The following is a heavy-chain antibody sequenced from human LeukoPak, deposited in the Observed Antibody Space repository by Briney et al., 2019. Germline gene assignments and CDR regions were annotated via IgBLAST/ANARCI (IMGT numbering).Heavy chain of an antibody. CDR3: ARQHSSSRPFDY. J-gene: IGHJ4*02. V-gene: IGHV3-11*01. D-gene: IGHD6-13*01. CDR2: ISNSGSTI. Sequence: GGSLRLSCAASGFTFSDYYMSWIRQAPGKGLEWVSYISNSGSTIYYADSVKGRFTISRDNSKNTLYLQMNSLRAEDTAVYYCARQHSSSRPFDYWGQGTLVTVSS. CDR1: GFTFSDYY.